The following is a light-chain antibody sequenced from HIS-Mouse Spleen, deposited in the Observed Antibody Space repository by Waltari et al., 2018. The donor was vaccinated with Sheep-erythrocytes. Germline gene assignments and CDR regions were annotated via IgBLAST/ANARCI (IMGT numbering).Light chain of an antibody. J-gene: IGLJ2*01. V-gene: IGLV3-1*01. CDR1: KLGDKY. Sequence: SYELTQPSSVSVSPGQTASITCSGDKLGDKYACWYQQKPAQSPVLVIYQDSKRPSGIPGRLSGSNSGNTATLTISGTQAMDEADYYCQAWDSSTAWNVVFGGGTKLTVL. CDR2: QDS. CDR3: QAWDSSTAWNVV.